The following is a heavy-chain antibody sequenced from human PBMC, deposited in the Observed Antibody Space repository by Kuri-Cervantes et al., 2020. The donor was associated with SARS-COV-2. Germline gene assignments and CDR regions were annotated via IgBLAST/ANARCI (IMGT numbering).Heavy chain of an antibody. J-gene: IGHJ4*02. Sequence: ASVKVSCKASGYTFTSYGISWVRQAPGQGLEWMGWISAYNGNTNYAQKLQGRVTMTRNTSISTAYMELSSLRSEDTAVYYCARLLGYCSGGSCYYFDYWGQGTLVTVSS. CDR3: ARLLGYCSGGSCYYFDY. D-gene: IGHD2-15*01. CDR2: ISAYNGNT. CDR1: GYTFTSYG. V-gene: IGHV1-18*04.